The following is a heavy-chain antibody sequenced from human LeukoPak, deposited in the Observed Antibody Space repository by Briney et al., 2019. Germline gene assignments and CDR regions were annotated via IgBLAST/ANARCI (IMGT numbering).Heavy chain of an antibody. J-gene: IGHJ4*02. CDR2: IYYSGST. D-gene: IGHD4-17*01. V-gene: IGHV4-59*04. Sequence: PSETLSLTCTVSGGSISSYYWSWIRQPPGKGLEWIGYIYYSGSTYYNPSLKSRVTISVDTSKNQFSLKLSSVTAADTAVYYCARGEDYGDLIDYWGQGTLVTVSS. CDR1: GGSISSYY. CDR3: ARGEDYGDLIDY.